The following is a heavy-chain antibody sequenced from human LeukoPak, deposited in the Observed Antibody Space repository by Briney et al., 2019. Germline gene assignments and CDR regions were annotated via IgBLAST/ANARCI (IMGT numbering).Heavy chain of an antibody. CDR1: GFTFGEYA. V-gene: IGHV3-49*04. D-gene: IGHD3-10*01. Sequence: PGGSLRLSCTASGFTFGEYAMSWVRQAPGKGLEWVGFISSKAYGGTTEYAAAVKGRITISRDDSKSITYLQMNSLKTDDTAVYYCAREEDGSGSYWGENYWGQGTLVTVSS. CDR3: AREEDGSGSYWGENY. J-gene: IGHJ4*02. CDR2: ISSKAYGGTT.